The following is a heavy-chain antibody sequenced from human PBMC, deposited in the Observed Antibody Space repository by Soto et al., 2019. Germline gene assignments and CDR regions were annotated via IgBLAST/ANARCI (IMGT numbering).Heavy chain of an antibody. J-gene: IGHJ6*03. CDR3: ARVGDEWGYYSYMDV. V-gene: IGHV3-11*04. Sequence: QVQLVESGGGLVRPGGSLRLSCAASGFTFSDYFMSWIRQAPGKGLEWVSYIGSSGSTIHYADSVKCRFTISRYNAKNSLYLQMYSLRAEDTAVYYCARVGDEWGYYSYMDVWGKGTTVTVSS. CDR1: GFTFSDYF. CDR2: IGSSGSTI. D-gene: IGHD3-16*01.